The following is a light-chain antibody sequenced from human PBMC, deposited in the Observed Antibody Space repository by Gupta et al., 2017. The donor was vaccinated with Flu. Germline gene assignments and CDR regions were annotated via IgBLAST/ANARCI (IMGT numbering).Light chain of an antibody. CDR1: SSNIGARYA. CDR2: GNN. CDR3: QSFDNSLSGRV. J-gene: IGLJ3*02. V-gene: IGLV1-40*01. Sequence: QSMLTHPLSVSGAPGQRVTISCTGSSSNIGARYAVHWYQQLPGTAPKLLIFGNNNRPSGVPDRFSGSRSGTSASLVITGLQADDEADYYCQSFDNSLSGRVFGGGTKLTVL.